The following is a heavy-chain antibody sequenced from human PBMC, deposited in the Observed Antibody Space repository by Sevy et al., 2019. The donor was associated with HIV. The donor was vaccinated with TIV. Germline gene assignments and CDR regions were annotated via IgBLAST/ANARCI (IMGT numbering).Heavy chain of an antibody. V-gene: IGHV3-53*01. D-gene: IGHD3-3*01. CDR3: ARGLILEGSWYGMDV. Sequence: GGSLRLSCAASGFTVSSNYMSWVRQAPGKGLEWMSVIYSDGNTYYADSVKGLFTISRDNSKNTLYLEMNSLRAEDTAVYYCARGLILEGSWYGMDVWGQGTTVTVSS. CDR1: GFTVSSNY. CDR2: IYSDGNT. J-gene: IGHJ6*02.